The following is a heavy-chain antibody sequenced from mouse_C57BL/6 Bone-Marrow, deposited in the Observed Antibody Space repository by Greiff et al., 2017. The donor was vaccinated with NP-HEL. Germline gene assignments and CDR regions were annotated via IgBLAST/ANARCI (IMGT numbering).Heavy chain of an antibody. Sequence: EVKLMESGGGLVQPGGSLKLSCAASGFTFSDYYMYWVRQTPEKRLEWVAYISNGGGSTYYPDTVKGRFTISRDNAKNTLYLQMSRLKSEDTAMYYCARRGYGGAMDYWGQGTSVTVSS. CDR2: ISNGGGST. CDR3: ARRGYGGAMDY. CDR1: GFTFSDYY. V-gene: IGHV5-12*01. J-gene: IGHJ4*01. D-gene: IGHD2-14*01.